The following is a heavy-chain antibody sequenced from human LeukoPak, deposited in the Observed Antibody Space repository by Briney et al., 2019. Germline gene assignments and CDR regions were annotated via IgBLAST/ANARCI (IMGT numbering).Heavy chain of an antibody. CDR3: AKADSSGYCPDY. V-gene: IGHV3-23*01. D-gene: IGHD3-22*01. CDR1: GFTFSSYE. J-gene: IGHJ4*02. CDR2: ISGSGGST. Sequence: PGGSLRLSCAASGFTFSSYEMSWVRQAPGKGLEWVSAISGSGGSTYYADSVKGRFTISRDNSKNTLYLQMNSLRAEDTAVYYCAKADSSGYCPDYWGQGTLVTVSS.